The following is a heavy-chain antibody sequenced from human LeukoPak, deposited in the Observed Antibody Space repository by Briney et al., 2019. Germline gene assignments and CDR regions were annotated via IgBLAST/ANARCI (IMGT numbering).Heavy chain of an antibody. CDR2: ISSSGSST. CDR1: ELTFRTYG. Sequence: ASELTFRTYGMHWVRQAPGKGLEWVSSISSSGSSTYYADSVKGRFTISRDNSKNTLYLQMNSLRAEDTAVYYCAKGRSYSNSWSFDYWGQGTLVTVSS. CDR3: AKGRSYSNSWSFDY. V-gene: IGHV3-23*01. J-gene: IGHJ4*02. D-gene: IGHD6-13*01.